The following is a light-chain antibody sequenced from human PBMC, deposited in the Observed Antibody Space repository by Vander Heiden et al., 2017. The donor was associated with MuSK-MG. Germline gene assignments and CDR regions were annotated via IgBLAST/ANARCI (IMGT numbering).Light chain of an antibody. V-gene: IGKV2-28*01. CDR2: LDS. Sequence: DIVMTQSPLSLPVTPGEPASISCRSSQSLLHSNGYKYLAWYLQKPGLSPQLLIYLDSNRASGVPDRFSGSPSRTDFTLKISRVEAEDVGVYYSRLALQMPYTFGQWTKLELK. CDR1: QSLLHSNGYKY. CDR3: RLALQMPYT. J-gene: IGKJ2*01.